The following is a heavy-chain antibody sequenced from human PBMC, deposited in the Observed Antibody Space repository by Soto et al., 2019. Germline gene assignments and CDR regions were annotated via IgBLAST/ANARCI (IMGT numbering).Heavy chain of an antibody. CDR3: ARGLGEGIREYRGYKGEPDYYYSLDA. V-gene: IGHV4-34*01. D-gene: IGHD5-12*01. CDR2: INHSGST. Sequence: PSETLSLICAVYGGSFSGYYWSWIRQPPGKGLEWIGEINHSGSTNYNPSLKSRVTISVDTSTNQFSLKQSSVTAADTAVYYCARGLGEGIREYRGYKGEPDYYYSLDAWGKGTRVTVSS. J-gene: IGHJ6*03. CDR1: GGSFSGYY.